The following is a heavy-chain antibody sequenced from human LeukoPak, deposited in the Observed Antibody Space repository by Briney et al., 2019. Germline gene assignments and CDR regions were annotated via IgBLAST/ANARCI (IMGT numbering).Heavy chain of an antibody. CDR2: IYYSGST. CDR1: GGSISSYY. D-gene: IGHD2-2*02. J-gene: IGHJ6*03. V-gene: IGHV4-59*01. Sequence: SETLSLTCTVSGGSISSYYWSWIRQPPGKGLEWIGYIYYSGSTNYNPSLKSRVTISVDTSKNQFSLKPSSVTAADTAVYYCARVYRYYCMDVLGKGTTVTISS. CDR3: ARVYRYYCMDV.